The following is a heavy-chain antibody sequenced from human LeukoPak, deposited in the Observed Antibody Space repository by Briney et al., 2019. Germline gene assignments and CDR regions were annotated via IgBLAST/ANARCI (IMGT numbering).Heavy chain of an antibody. V-gene: IGHV1-18*01. Sequence: ASVKASCKASGYSFTNYGLSWVRQAPGQGLEWMGWISAYNGNTNYAQKLQGRVTMTTDTSTSTAYMELRSLRSDDTAVYYCAREDGGNSGYYFDYWGQGTLVTVSS. CDR1: GYSFTNYG. J-gene: IGHJ4*02. CDR2: ISAYNGNT. D-gene: IGHD4-23*01. CDR3: AREDGGNSGYYFDY.